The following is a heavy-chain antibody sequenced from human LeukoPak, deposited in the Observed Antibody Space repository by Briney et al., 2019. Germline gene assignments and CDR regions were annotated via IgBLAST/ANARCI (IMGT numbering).Heavy chain of an antibody. CDR1: GYTFTSYY. J-gene: IGHJ4*02. CDR2: INPSGGST. D-gene: IGHD3-22*01. V-gene: IGHV1-46*03. CDR3: ARDLIGYYDSSGYLTDDY. Sequence: ASVKVSCKASGYTFTSYYMHWVRQAPGQGLEWMGIINPSGGSTSYAQKFQGRVTMTRDTSTSTVYMELSSLGSEDTAVYYCARDLIGYYDSSGYLTDDYWGRGTLVTVSS.